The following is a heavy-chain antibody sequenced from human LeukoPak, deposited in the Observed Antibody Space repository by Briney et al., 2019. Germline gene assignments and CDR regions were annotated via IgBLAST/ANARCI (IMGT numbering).Heavy chain of an antibody. CDR1: GGSISSYY. D-gene: IGHD3-22*01. CDR2: IYYSGST. J-gene: IGHJ4*02. V-gene: IGHV4-59*01. Sequence: SETLSLTCTVSGGSISSYYWSWIRQPPGKGLEWIGYIYYSGSTNYNPSLKSRVTISVDTSKNQFSLKLGSVTAADTAVYYCARAGYYYDSSGYYSFDYWGQGTLVTVSS. CDR3: ARAGYYYDSSGYYSFDY.